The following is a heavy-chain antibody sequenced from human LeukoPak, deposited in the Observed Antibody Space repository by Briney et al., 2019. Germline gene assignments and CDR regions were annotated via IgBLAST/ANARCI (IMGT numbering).Heavy chain of an antibody. Sequence: GGSLRLSCAAAGFTVSSSYMSWVRQAPGKGLEWVSVIYSGGSTYYADSVKVRFTISRDNSKNTLYLQMNSLRAEDTAVYYCARAASIAARSGVDYWGQGTLVTVSS. CDR3: ARAASIAARSGVDY. CDR2: IYSGGST. CDR1: GFTVSSSY. J-gene: IGHJ4*02. D-gene: IGHD6-6*01. V-gene: IGHV3-53*01.